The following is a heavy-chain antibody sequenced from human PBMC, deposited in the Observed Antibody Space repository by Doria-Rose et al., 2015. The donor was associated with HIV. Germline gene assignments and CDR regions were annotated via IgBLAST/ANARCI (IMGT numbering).Heavy chain of an antibody. D-gene: IGHD2-2*01. CDR2: INVDNGNT. J-gene: IGHJ4*02. CDR1: GYTFTRYA. Sequence: QVQLVQSGAEVKKPWASVRVFCKASGYTFTRYAMHWVRQAHGQRPEWMGWINVDNGNTEYSQKFQGRLTITRDTSASTAYMELSSLTSDDTAVYYCAKDRVRVVQAATTLDFWGQGTLVTVSS. CDR3: AKDRVRVVQAATTLDF. V-gene: IGHV1-3*01.